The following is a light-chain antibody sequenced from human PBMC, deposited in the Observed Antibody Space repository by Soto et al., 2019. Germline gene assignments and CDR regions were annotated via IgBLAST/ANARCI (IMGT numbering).Light chain of an antibody. CDR2: EVT. CDR1: RREVGGYNY. J-gene: IGLJ1*01. V-gene: IGLV2-14*01. Sequence: QSVLAQHASVSGSPGQSITISCTGTRREVGGYNYVSWYQQYPGKSPKLLIYEVTHRPSGVSNRFSGSKSGNTASLTISGLQAEDEADYYCSSYTISNTLPFVFGTGTKVTAL. CDR3: SSYTISNTLPFV.